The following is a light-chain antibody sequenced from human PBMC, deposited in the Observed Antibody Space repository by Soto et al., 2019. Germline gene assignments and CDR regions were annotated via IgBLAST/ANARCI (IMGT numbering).Light chain of an antibody. J-gene: IGKJ1*01. V-gene: IGKV3-20*01. CDR2: HTS. CDR1: QSVGGS. Sequence: EIVMTQSPGTLSLSPGERATLSCRASQSVGGSLAWYQQRPGQAPRLLVYHTSNRATGIPDRFSASGSGTDFTLIISRLEPEDFAVYNSQLYESSPRTFGQGTEVDI. CDR3: QLYESSPRT.